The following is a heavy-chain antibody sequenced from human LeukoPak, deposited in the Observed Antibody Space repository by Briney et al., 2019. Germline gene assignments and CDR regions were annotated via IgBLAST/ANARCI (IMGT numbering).Heavy chain of an antibody. CDR1: GFTFSSYE. D-gene: IGHD3-10*02. J-gene: IGHJ6*04. CDR3: AELGITMIGGV. V-gene: IGHV3-48*03. Sequence: HPGGPLRLSCAASGFTFSSYEMNWVRQAPREGVEGVSYISSSGSTIYYADSVKGRFTISRDNAKNSLYLQLNSLRAEDTAVYYCAELGITMIGGVWGKGTTVTISS. CDR2: ISSSGSTI.